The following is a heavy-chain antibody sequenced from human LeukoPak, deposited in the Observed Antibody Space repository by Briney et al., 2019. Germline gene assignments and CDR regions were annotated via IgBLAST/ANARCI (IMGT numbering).Heavy chain of an antibody. D-gene: IGHD6-6*01. CDR3: ARGGSYINSSPSFDY. J-gene: IGHJ4*02. Sequence: KPSETLSLTCTVSGGSVSSYYWSWIRQPAGKGLEWIGRTSPTGSTNYSPSLKSRVTMSGDTSKNQFSLKLSSVTAADTAVYYCARGGSYINSSPSFDYWGQGTLVTVSS. CDR1: GGSVSSYY. V-gene: IGHV4-4*07. CDR2: TSPTGST.